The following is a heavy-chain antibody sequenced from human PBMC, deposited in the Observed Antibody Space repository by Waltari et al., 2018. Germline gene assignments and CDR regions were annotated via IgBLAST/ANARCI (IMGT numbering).Heavy chain of an antibody. CDR3: ARMYYYDYYYGMDV. CDR2: VYYRGTT. V-gene: IGHV4-59*11. CDR1: GGSLSDHF. J-gene: IGHJ6*02. Sequence: QVQLQESGPGLVKSSETLSLTCSVSGGSLSDHFWSWVRQSPGKGLVCIGNVYYRGTTSYNPSLKSRVTISIDTSKNQFSLKLNSVTAADTAIYYCARMYYYDYYYGMDVWGQGTTVIVSS. D-gene: IGHD3-10*01.